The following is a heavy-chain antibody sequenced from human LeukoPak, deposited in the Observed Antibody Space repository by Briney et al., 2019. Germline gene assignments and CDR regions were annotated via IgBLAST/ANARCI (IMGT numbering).Heavy chain of an antibody. CDR2: IYTSGST. D-gene: IGHD6-19*01. Sequence: SETLSLTCTVSGGSISSGSYYWSWIRQPAGKGLEWIGRIYTSGSTNYNPSLKSRVTMSVDTSKNQFSLKLSSVTAADTAVYYCARSVSGWYNFDLWGRGTLVTVSS. V-gene: IGHV4-61*02. CDR3: ARSVSGWYNFDL. CDR1: GGSISSGSYY. J-gene: IGHJ2*01.